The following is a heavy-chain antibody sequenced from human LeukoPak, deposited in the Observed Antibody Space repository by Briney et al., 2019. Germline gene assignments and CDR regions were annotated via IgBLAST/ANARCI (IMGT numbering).Heavy chain of an antibody. CDR3: ARGWGSLYYFDF. Sequence: ASVKVSRKASVYAFSDYFVHWVRQPPGQGREWMGWINTKSGVTKNVQKFQGRVTEVRDTATSTEYMDVSSLTSDDTAVYIWARGWGSLYYFDFWGQGTLVTVSS. D-gene: IGHD3-16*01. J-gene: IGHJ4*02. CDR2: INTKSGVT. V-gene: IGHV1-2*02. CDR1: VYAFSDYF.